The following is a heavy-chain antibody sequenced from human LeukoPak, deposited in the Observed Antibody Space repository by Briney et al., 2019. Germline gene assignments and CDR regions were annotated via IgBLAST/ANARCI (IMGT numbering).Heavy chain of an antibody. J-gene: IGHJ4*02. V-gene: IGHV3-33*01. CDR2: IWYDGSNK. CDR3: ARDYGDYVRYYYFDY. D-gene: IGHD4-17*01. Sequence: GGSLRLSCATSGFTFNRFGMHWVRQAPGKGLEWVAVIWYDGSNKDYADSVKGRFTISRDNAKNSLYLQMNNLRAEDTAVYYCARDYGDYVRYYYFDYWGQGTLVTVSS. CDR1: GFTFNRFG.